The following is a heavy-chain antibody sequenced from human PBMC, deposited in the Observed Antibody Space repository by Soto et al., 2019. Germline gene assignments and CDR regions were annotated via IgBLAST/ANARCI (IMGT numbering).Heavy chain of an antibody. CDR2: ISSSGSTI. V-gene: IGHV3-48*03. D-gene: IGHD2-2*01. Sequence: GGSLRLSCAASGFTFSSYEMNWVRQAPGKGLEWVSYISSSGSTIYYADSVKGRFTISRDNAKNSLYLQMNSLRAEDTAIYCCARDHCSSTSWYDTFDIWGQGTMVTVSS. J-gene: IGHJ3*02. CDR1: GFTFSSYE. CDR3: ARDHCSSTSWYDTFDI.